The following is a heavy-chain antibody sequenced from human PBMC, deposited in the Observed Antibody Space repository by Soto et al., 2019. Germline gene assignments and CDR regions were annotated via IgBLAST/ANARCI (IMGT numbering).Heavy chain of an antibody. J-gene: IGHJ6*02. CDR2: IIPMFDTP. Sequence: GASVKVSCKASGGTFSSDSFSWVRQAPGQGLEWMGGIIPMFDTPIYAQKFQDRVTITADESTSTAYMQLSSLRSGDTAVYYCARGSISQYYYYYGMDVWGQGTTVTVSS. CDR1: GGTFSSDS. CDR3: ARGSISQYYYYYGMDV. V-gene: IGHV1-69*13.